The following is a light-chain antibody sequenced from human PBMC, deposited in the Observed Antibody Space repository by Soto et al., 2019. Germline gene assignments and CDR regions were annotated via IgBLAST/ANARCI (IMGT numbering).Light chain of an antibody. Sequence: QSVLTQPPSVSVAPGQRVTISCTGSSSNIGAGSDVHWYQQLPGTAPKLLIYNNNNRPSGVPDRFSGSKSGTSASLAITGLQAEDEADYYCQSSGSTLRAFWVFGGGTKLTVL. CDR2: NNN. V-gene: IGLV1-40*01. CDR1: SSNIGAGSD. CDR3: QSSGSTLRAFWV. J-gene: IGLJ3*02.